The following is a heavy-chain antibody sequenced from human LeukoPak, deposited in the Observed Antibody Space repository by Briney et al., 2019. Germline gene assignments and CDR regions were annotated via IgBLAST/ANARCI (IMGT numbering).Heavy chain of an antibody. CDR3: ARVNSDDAFDI. D-gene: IGHD4-23*01. J-gene: IGHJ3*02. CDR2: INPSGGST. Sequence: ASVTVSFKASGYTFTSYYMHWVRQAPGQGLEWMGIINPSGGSTSYAQKFQGRVTMTRDMSTSTVYMELSSLRSEDTAVYYCARVNSDDAFDIWGQGTMVTVSS. CDR1: GYTFTSYY. V-gene: IGHV1-46*01.